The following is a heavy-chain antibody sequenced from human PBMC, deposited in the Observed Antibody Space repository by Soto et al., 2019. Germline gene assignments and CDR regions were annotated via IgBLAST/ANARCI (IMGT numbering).Heavy chain of an antibody. CDR1: GFTFSTFW. CDR2: IRRDGVQT. D-gene: IGHD2-8*01. CDR3: ARDLAPSRVFFYYAFDV. J-gene: IGHJ3*01. V-gene: IGHV3-7*05. Sequence: EEQLAESGGGLVQVGGSLRLSCAASGFTFSTFWMTWLRQATGKGLEWVANIRRDGVQTHYGDSMEGRFTVTRDNAKNSLYLQLNSVRPEDTAMYCCARDLAPSRVFFYYAFDVWGQETFVMVSS.